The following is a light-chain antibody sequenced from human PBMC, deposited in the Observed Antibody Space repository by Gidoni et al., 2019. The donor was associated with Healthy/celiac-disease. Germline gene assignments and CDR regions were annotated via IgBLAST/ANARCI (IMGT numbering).Light chain of an antibody. CDR1: QGIIND. CDR3: LQHNSYTRIT. Sequence: DIQMTQSPSSLSASVGDRVTITCRASQGIINDLGWYQKKPGKGHKRLIYASSSLQSGVPSRVSVSGSGTEFTLTISSLKPEDFETYYCLQHNSYTRITFGQGTRLEIK. CDR2: ASS. V-gene: IGKV1-17*01. J-gene: IGKJ5*01.